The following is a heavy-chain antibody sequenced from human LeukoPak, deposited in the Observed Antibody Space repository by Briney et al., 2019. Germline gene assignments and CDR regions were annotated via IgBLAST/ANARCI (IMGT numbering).Heavy chain of an antibody. Sequence: GGPLRLSCAVSGFTFRSYRMHWVRQAPGKGLEWVSRVIRDGSFTNYADSVKGRFTISRDNAKNTLYLQMSSLRAEDTAVYFCVRDGDDFNFDYWGQGSLVTVSS. D-gene: IGHD5-24*01. CDR1: GFTFRSYR. V-gene: IGHV3-74*01. J-gene: IGHJ4*02. CDR2: VIRDGSFT. CDR3: VRDGDDFNFDY.